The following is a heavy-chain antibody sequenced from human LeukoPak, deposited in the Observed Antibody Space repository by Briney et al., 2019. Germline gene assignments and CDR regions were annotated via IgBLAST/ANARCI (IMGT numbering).Heavy chain of an antibody. CDR3: ARDKSVYYDTSGSRFDY. CDR1: GFTFSSYW. V-gene: IGHV3-7*01. Sequence: GGSLRLSCAASGFTFSSYWMNWARQAPGKGLEWVASINHNGNVNYYVDSVKSRFTISRDNAKNSLYLQMNSLRAEDTAVYYCARDKSVYYDTSGSRFDYWGQGTLVTVSS. J-gene: IGHJ4*02. CDR2: INHNGNVN. D-gene: IGHD3-22*01.